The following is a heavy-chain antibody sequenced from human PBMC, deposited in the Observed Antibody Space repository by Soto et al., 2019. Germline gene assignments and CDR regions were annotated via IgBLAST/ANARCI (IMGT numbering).Heavy chain of an antibody. Sequence: GDSLKISCEASGYMFPIYHISWVRQMPGKGLEWVGKIDPSDSRTMYRPPSRARITISVDKSINTAYLEWGRLKASDTAMYYCARHDSNGGFDPWGQGTLVTVSS. J-gene: IGHJ5*02. CDR3: ARHDSNGGFDP. CDR2: IDPSDSRT. V-gene: IGHV5-10-1*01. CDR1: GYMFPIYH. D-gene: IGHD2-8*01.